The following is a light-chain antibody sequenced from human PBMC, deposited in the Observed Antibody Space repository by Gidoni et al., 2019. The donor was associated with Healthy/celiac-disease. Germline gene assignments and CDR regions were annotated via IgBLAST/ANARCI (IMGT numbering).Light chain of an antibody. J-gene: IGKJ2*01. CDR3: QQYGSSPMYT. Sequence: EIVLTPSPGTLSLYPGERATLSCRASQSVSSSYLAWYQQKPGQAPRLLIYGASSRATGIPDRFSGSGSGTDFTLTISRLEPEDFAVYYCQQYGSSPMYTFXXXTKLEIK. V-gene: IGKV3-20*01. CDR2: GAS. CDR1: QSVSSSY.